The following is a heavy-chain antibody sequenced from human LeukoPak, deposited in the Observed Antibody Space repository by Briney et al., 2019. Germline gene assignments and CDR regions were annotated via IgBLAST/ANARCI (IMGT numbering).Heavy chain of an antibody. CDR2: ISAYNGNT. CDR3: ARARYYDFWSGYKNWFDP. Sequence: ASVKVSCKASGYTFTSYGISWVRQAPGQGLEWMGWISAYNGNTNYAQKLQGRVTMTTDTSTSTAYMELRSLRSDDTAVYYCARARYYDFWSGYKNWFDPWGQGTLVTVSS. J-gene: IGHJ5*02. D-gene: IGHD3-3*01. CDR1: GYTFTSYG. V-gene: IGHV1-18*01.